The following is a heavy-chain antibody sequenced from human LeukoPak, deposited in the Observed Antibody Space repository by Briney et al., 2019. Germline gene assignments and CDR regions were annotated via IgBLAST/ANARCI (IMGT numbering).Heavy chain of an antibody. CDR2: IYYSGST. J-gene: IGHJ4*02. CDR3: ARQKESTGWYGLDY. CDR1: GGSISSYY. Sequence: SETLSLTCTVSGGSISSYYWSWIRQPPGKGLEWIGYIYYSGSTNYNPSLKSRVTISVDTSENQFSLKLSSVSAADTAVYYCARQKESTGWYGLDYWGRGTLVTVSS. D-gene: IGHD6-19*01. V-gene: IGHV4-59*08.